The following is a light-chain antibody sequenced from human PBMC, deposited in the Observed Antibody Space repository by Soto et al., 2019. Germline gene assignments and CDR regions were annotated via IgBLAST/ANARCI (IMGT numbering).Light chain of an antibody. CDR1: QSLLHSNGYNY. CDR2: LGS. V-gene: IGKV2-28*01. J-gene: IGKJ1*01. CDR3: MQALQTPRT. Sequence: DIVLTQSPLPLPVTPGEPASISCRSSQSLLHSNGYNYLDWYLQRPGQSPKLLIYLGSNRASGVPDRFSGSGSGTDFTLNISRVEAEDVGVYYCMQALQTPRTFGQGTKVEIK.